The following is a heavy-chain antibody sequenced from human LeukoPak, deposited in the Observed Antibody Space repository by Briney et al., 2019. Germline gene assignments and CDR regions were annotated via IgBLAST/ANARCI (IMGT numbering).Heavy chain of an antibody. J-gene: IGHJ6*02. CDR2: IYYSGST. CDR1: GGSISSYY. Sequence: SETLSLTCTVSGGSISSYYWSWIRQPPGKGLEWIGYIYYSGSTNYNPSLKSRVTISVDTSKNQFSPKLSSVTAADTAVYYCARERGSSHYYYYGMDVWGQGTTVTVSS. V-gene: IGHV4-59*01. CDR3: ARERGSSHYYYYGMDV. D-gene: IGHD6-19*01.